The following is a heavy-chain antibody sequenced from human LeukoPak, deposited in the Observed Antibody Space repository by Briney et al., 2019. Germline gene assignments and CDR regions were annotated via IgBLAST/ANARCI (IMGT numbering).Heavy chain of an antibody. CDR1: GFTFSSYE. V-gene: IGHV3-48*03. CDR2: ISSSGSII. Sequence: GGSLRLSCAASGFTFSSYEMNWVRQAPGKGLEWVSYISSSGSIIYYVDSVKGRFTISRDNSKSTLYLQMNSLRAEDTAVYYCAKENDFVYWGQGTLVTVSS. D-gene: IGHD3-3*01. CDR3: AKENDFVY. J-gene: IGHJ4*02.